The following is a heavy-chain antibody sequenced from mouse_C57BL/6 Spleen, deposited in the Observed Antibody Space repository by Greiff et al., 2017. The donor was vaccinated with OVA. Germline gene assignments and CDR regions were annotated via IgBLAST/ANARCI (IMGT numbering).Heavy chain of an antibody. J-gene: IGHJ3*01. CDR2: IHPNSGST. Sequence: QVQLQQPGAELVKPGASVKLSCKASGYTFTSYWMHWVKQRPGQGLEWIGMIHPNSGSTNYNEKFKSKATLTVDKSSSTAYMQLSSLTSEDSAVYYCARFYYDYEVAYWGKGTLVTVSA. D-gene: IGHD2-4*01. CDR1: GYTFTSYW. V-gene: IGHV1-64*01. CDR3: ARFYYDYEVAY.